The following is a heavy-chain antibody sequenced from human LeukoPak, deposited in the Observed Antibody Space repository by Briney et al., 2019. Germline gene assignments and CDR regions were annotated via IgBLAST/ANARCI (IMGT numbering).Heavy chain of an antibody. J-gene: IGHJ4*02. CDR2: INSDGSST. D-gene: IGHD7-27*01. CDR3: AKETGDPSLDY. CDR1: GFTFSSYW. Sequence: GGSLRLSCAASGFTFSSYWMHWVRRAPGKGLVWVSRINSDGSSTSYADSVKGRFTISRDNSKNTLYLQMNSLRAEDTAIYYCAKETGDPSLDYWGQGTLVTVSS. V-gene: IGHV3-74*01.